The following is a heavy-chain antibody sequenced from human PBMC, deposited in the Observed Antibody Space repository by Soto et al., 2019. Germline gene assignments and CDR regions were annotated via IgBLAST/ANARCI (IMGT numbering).Heavy chain of an antibody. D-gene: IGHD5-18*01. CDR3: ARYSKSTFDY. CDR1: GDSIGSSDW. V-gene: IGHV4-4*02. Sequence: SETLSLTCAVSGDSIGSSDWWSWVRQPPGKGLQWIGEIFHSGGANYNPSLKSRVTLSIDKSKNQFSLDLTSVTAADTAVYYCARYSKSTFDYWGQGTLVTVSS. CDR2: IFHSGGA. J-gene: IGHJ4*02.